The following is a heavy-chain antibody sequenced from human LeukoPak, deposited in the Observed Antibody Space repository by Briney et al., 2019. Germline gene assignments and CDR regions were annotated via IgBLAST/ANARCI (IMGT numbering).Heavy chain of an antibody. Sequence: PSETLSLTCTVSGGSISSSSYYWGWFGHPPGRGLEWIGSIYYIGSTYYNPSLKSRVTISVDTSKNQSSLKLSSVTAADTAVYYCARSREGSWFGDLIDPTDHYFDYWGQGTLVTVSS. J-gene: IGHJ4*02. CDR1: GGSISSSSYY. CDR2: IYYIGST. CDR3: ARSREGSWFGDLIDPTDHYFDY. D-gene: IGHD3-10*01. V-gene: IGHV4-39*01.